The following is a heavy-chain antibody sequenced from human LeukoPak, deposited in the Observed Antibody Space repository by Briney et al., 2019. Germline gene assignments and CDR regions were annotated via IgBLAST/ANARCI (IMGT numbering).Heavy chain of an antibody. CDR2: ISYDGSNK. V-gene: IGHV3-30*18. D-gene: IGHD4-17*01. Sequence: PGGSLRLSCAASGFTFSSYGMHWVRQAPGKGLEWVAVISYDGSNKYYADSVKGRFTISRDNSKNTLYLQMNSLRAEDTAVYYCAKDAEDGDSAGGMDVWGQGTTVTVSS. J-gene: IGHJ6*02. CDR3: AKDAEDGDSAGGMDV. CDR1: GFTFSSYG.